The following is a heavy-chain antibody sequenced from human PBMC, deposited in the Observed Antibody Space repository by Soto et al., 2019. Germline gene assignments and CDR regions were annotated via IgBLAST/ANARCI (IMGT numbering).Heavy chain of an antibody. CDR1: GGSISSGGYS. CDR3: ARQSSGWYNWFDP. V-gene: IGHV4-30-2*03. Sequence: SETLSLTWAVSGGSISSGGYSWSWIRQPPGKGLEWIGSIYYSGSIYYNPSLKSRVTISVDTSKNQFSLKLSSVTAAETAVYYCARQSSGWYNWFDPWGQGTLVTVSS. J-gene: IGHJ5*02. CDR2: IYYSGSI. D-gene: IGHD6-19*01.